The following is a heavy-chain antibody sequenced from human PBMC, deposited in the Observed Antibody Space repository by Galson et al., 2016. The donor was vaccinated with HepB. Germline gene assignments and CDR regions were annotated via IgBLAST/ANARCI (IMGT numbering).Heavy chain of an antibody. D-gene: IGHD5-24*01. CDR3: ARGDGYNFH. Sequence: SETLSLTCTVSGGSISSYYWSWIRQPPGKGLEWIGYIYYSGSTNYNPSLKSRVTTSVDTSKNQFSLKLSSVTAADTAVYYCARGDGYNFHWGQGTLVTVSS. V-gene: IGHV4-59*01. CDR2: IYYSGST. J-gene: IGHJ4*02. CDR1: GGSISSYY.